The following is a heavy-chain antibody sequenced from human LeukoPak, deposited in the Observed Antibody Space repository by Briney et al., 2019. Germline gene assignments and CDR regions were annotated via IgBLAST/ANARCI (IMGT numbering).Heavy chain of an antibody. V-gene: IGHV4-59*01. CDR3: ARWLGYCSSTSCYYYMDV. D-gene: IGHD2-2*01. J-gene: IGHJ6*03. CDR1: GGSISSYY. Sequence: PSETLSLTCTVSGGSISSYYWSWIRQPPGKGLEWIGYIYYSGSTNYNPSLKSRVTISVDTSKNQFSLKLSSVTAADTAVYYCARWLGYCSSTSCYYYMDVWGKGTTVTVSS. CDR2: IYYSGST.